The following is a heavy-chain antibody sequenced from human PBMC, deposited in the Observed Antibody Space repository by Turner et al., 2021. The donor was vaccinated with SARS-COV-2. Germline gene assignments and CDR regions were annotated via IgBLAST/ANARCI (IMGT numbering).Heavy chain of an antibody. J-gene: IGHJ4*02. D-gene: IGHD6-19*01. CDR1: GFPVSSNY. Sequence: EVLVGASGGGLLQPGGSVGATSAASGFPVSSNYMSWVRQAPGERLEEVAVIYSGGSTYYSDAVKGRFPISRDNAKNTLYLQMNSLRAEDTAVYYCARGNSSRWSYYFDYWGQGTLVTVSS. CDR3: ARGNSSRWSYYFDY. CDR2: IYSGGST. V-gene: IGHV3-66*01.